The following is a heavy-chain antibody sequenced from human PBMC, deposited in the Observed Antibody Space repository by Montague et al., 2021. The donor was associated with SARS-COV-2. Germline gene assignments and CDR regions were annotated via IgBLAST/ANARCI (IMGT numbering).Heavy chain of an antibody. CDR1: GVSVTDYY. Sequence: SETLSLTCTVSGVSVTDYYWSWIRQPPGKGLEWVGDVLYNEGTNFNPSLKSRVAISVDTSKNQFSLRLTSVTAADTALYYCVRHPHYDGLNGPPDFWDQGTLVTVSS. CDR2: VLYNEGT. CDR3: VRHPHYDGLNGPPDF. J-gene: IGHJ4*02. V-gene: IGHV4-59*08. D-gene: IGHD3-9*01.